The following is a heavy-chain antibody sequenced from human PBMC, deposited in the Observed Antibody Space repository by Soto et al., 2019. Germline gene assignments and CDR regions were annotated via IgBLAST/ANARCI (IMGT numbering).Heavy chain of an antibody. CDR3: ARDRVDTGSGWYSFGY. J-gene: IGHJ4*02. Sequence: ASVKVSCKASGYTFTGYYMHWVRQAPGQGLEWMGWINPNSGGTNYAQKFQGWVTMTRDTSISTAYMELSRLRSDDTAVYYCARDRVDTGSGWYSFGYWGQGTLVTVSS. V-gene: IGHV1-2*04. CDR2: INPNSGGT. D-gene: IGHD6-19*01. CDR1: GYTFTGYY.